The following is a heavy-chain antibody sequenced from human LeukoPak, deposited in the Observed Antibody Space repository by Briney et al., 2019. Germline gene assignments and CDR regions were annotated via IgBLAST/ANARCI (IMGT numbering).Heavy chain of an antibody. CDR3: ATVCSTSCYGSFDY. D-gene: IGHD2-2*01. CDR1: GYTFTGYY. J-gene: IGHJ4*02. Sequence: GASVKVSCKASGYTFTGYYMHWVRQAPGQGLEWMGWINPNSGGTNYAQKFQGRVTMTRDTSISTAYMELSRLRSEDTAVYYCATVCSTSCYGSFDYWGQGTLVTVSS. CDR2: INPNSGGT. V-gene: IGHV1-2*02.